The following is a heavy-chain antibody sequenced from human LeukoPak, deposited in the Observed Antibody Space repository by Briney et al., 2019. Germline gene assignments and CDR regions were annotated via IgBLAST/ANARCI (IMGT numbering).Heavy chain of an antibody. CDR1: GGTFSSYT. D-gene: IGHD1-14*01. V-gene: IGHV1-69*02. Sequence: SVKVSCKASGGTFSSYTIGWVRQAPGQGLEWMGRIIPILGIANYAQKFQGRVTITADKSTSTAYMELSSLRSEDTAVYYCARALGPDNDAFDIWGQGTMVTVSS. J-gene: IGHJ3*02. CDR2: IIPILGIA. CDR3: ARALGPDNDAFDI.